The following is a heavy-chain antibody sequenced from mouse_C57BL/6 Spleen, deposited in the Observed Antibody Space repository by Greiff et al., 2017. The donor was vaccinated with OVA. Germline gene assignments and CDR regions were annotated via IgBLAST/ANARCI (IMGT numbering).Heavy chain of an antibody. J-gene: IGHJ2*01. CDR3: ARRNYDYDDY. D-gene: IGHD2-4*01. CDR1: GFTFSDYG. Sequence: DVKLVESGGGLVKPGGSLKLSCAASGFTFSDYGMHWVRQAPEKGLEWVAYISSGSSTIYYADTVKGRFTISRDNAKNTLFMQLTSLRSEDTAMYYCARRNYDYDDYWGQGTTLTVSS. V-gene: IGHV5-17*01. CDR2: ISSGSSTI.